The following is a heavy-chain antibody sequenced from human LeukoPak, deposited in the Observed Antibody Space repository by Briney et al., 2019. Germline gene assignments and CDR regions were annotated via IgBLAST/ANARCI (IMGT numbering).Heavy chain of an antibody. J-gene: IGHJ6*02. CDR1: TFTFSNYW. CDR2: INQNGSEK. Sequence: GGSLRLSCAASTFTFSNYWMSWVRQAPGKGLEWVANINQNGSEKYYADSVKGRFNFSRDNAKNSLYLQMNCLRAEDTAVYYCARAQSGHCSSTSCYDYGMDVWGQGTTVTVSS. CDR3: ARAQSGHCSSTSCYDYGMDV. V-gene: IGHV3-7*01. D-gene: IGHD2-2*01.